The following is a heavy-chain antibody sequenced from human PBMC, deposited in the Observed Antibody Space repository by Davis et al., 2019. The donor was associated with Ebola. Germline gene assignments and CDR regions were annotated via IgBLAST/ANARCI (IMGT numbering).Heavy chain of an antibody. J-gene: IGHJ6*04. V-gene: IGHV3-48*01. CDR1: GFTFSSYT. Sequence: GESLKISCVASGFTFSSYTMNWVRQAPGKGLEWLSYISSSSLTTYSADSVKGRFTVSRDNAKNSLYLEMNSLRAEDTAVYYCARGGTLLHYGMDVWGKGTTVTVSS. D-gene: IGHD2-15*01. CDR3: ARGGTLLHYGMDV. CDR2: ISSSSLTT.